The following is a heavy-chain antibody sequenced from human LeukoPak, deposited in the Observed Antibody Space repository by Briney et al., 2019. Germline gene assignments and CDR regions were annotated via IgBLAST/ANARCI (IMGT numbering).Heavy chain of an antibody. D-gene: IGHD5-18*01. CDR2: INPSGGST. Sequence: ASVKVSCKASGYTFTSYYMHWVRQAPGQGLEWMGIINPSGGSTSYAQKFQGRVTMTRDTSTSTVYMELGSLRSEDTAVYYCARDRSDTAMAHHHFQHWGQGTLVTVSS. J-gene: IGHJ1*01. CDR3: ARDRSDTAMAHHHFQH. CDR1: GYTFTSYY. V-gene: IGHV1-46*01.